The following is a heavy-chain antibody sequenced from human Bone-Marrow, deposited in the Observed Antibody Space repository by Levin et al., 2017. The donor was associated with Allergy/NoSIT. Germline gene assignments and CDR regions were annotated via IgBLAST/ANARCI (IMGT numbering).Heavy chain of an antibody. V-gene: IGHV4-59*01. CDR2: IYYSGST. Sequence: SQTLSLTCTVSGDSIHASYWGWIRQPPGQGLQWLAYIYYSGSTTYNPSLKSRVTISVDTSKNQFSLRLSSVTAADTAVYYCARRRGSHMDVWGKGTTVTVSS. CDR3: ARRRGSHMDV. CDR1: GDSIHASY. J-gene: IGHJ6*04.